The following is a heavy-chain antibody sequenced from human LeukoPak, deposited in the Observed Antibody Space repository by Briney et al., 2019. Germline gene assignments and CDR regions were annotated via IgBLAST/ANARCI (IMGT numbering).Heavy chain of an antibody. CDR2: INPNTGVT. V-gene: IGHV1-2*02. J-gene: IGHJ6*02. CDR3: ARDRTTVTTGYYGMDV. D-gene: IGHD4-17*01. Sequence: ASVKVSCKASGYTFTGYYMHWVRQAPGQGLEWMGWINPNTGVTNYSQKFQGRVTLTRDTSIITAYMEVTRLRSDDTAVYYCARDRTTVTTGYYGMDVWGQGTTVTVSS. CDR1: GYTFTGYY.